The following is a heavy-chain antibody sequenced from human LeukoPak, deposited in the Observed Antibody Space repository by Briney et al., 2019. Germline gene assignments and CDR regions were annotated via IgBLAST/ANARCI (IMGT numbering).Heavy chain of an antibody. CDR3: AKRYGNQALAAFDI. CDR2: ISWNSNTI. J-gene: IGHJ3*02. V-gene: IGHV3-9*01. Sequence: PGGSLRLSCAASGFTFDNYGMHWVRQFPGGGLEWLSGISWNSNTISYVDSVKGRFTTSRDNAKNSLYLQMDSLRPEDTALYYCAKRYGNQALAAFDIWGQGTMVSVSS. CDR1: GFTFDNYG. D-gene: IGHD4-17*01.